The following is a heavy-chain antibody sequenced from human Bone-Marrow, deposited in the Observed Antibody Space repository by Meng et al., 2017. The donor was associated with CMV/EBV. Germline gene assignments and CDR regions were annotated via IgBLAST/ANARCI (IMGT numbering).Heavy chain of an antibody. CDR3: APDPSPRHGLGWFDP. Sequence: GESLKISCATSGFSFSVCGMHWVRQAPGKGPEWVAFIGNDRITKKYGDSVEGRFSISRDDSKDTLYLQMYSLRPEDTGVYYCAPDPSPRHGLGWFDPRGQGTLATVSS. V-gene: IGHV3-30*02. CDR1: GFSFSVCG. D-gene: IGHD5-24*01. J-gene: IGHJ5*02. CDR2: IGNDRITK.